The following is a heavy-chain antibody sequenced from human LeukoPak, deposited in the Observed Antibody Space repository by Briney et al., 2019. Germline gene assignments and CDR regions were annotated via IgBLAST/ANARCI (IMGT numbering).Heavy chain of an antibody. CDR2: IIPIFGTA. CDR1: GGTFSSYA. J-gene: IGHJ4*02. D-gene: IGHD3-22*01. V-gene: IGHV1-69*13. Sequence: SVTVSFTASGGTFSSYAISWVRQAPGQGLEWMGGIIPIFGTANYAQKFQGKVTITADESTSTAYMELSSLRSEDTAVYYCARGWDYDSGGRPTAYVYWGQGTLVSVSS. CDR3: ARGWDYDSGGRPTAYVY.